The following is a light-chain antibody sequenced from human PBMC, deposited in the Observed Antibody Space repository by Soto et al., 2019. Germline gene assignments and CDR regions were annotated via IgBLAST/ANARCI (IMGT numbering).Light chain of an antibody. CDR2: EVS. CDR3: CSYTSSNTWV. V-gene: IGLV2-14*01. CDR1: GSDVGGFNY. Sequence: QYVLTQPASVSGSPGQSITISCTGTGSDVGGFNYVSWYQQHPGNAPKLMIYEVSNRPSGVSDRFSGSKSGNTASLTISGLQSEDEADYYCCSYTSSNTWVFGGGTKLTVL. J-gene: IGLJ3*02.